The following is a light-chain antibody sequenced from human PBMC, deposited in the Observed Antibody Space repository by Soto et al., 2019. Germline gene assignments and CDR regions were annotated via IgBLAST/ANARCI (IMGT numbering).Light chain of an antibody. Sequence: EIVLTQSPGTLSLSPGERATLSCRASQSVSNTYLAWYQHKPGQAPRLLIYGASDRATGIPDRFSGSGSVTDFTRTISALEPEDFAVYYCQQYGTSPVTFGQGTKLEIK. CDR3: QQYGTSPVT. J-gene: IGKJ2*01. V-gene: IGKV3-20*01. CDR2: GAS. CDR1: QSVSNTY.